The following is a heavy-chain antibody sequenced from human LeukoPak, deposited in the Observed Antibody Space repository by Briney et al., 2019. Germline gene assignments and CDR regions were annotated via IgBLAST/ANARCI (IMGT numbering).Heavy chain of an antibody. D-gene: IGHD3-10*01. CDR3: AHTMVDAFDI. J-gene: IGHJ3*02. CDR2: IYYSGST. V-gene: IGHV4-39*07. Sequence: SETLSLTCTVSGGSISSSSYYWGWIRQPPGKGLEWIGSIYYSGSTYYNPSLKSRVTISVDTSKNQFSLKLSSVTAADTAVYYCAHTMVDAFDIWGQGTMVTVSS. CDR1: GGSISSSSYY.